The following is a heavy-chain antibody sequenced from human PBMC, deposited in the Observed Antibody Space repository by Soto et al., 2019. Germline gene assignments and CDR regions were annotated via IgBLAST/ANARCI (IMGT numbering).Heavy chain of an antibody. CDR1: GYSISTGFN. CDR2: IYHSGST. D-gene: IGHD1-26*01. CDR3: AKDWVGGSNNYQLDY. J-gene: IGHJ4*02. Sequence: PSETLSLTCAFSGYSISTGFNWGWIRQPPGKGLEWIGSIYHSGSTYYNLSLKSRVTISADTSKNQISLKLISVTAADTAIYYCAKDWVGGSNNYQLDYWGQGTAVTVSS. V-gene: IGHV4-38-2*02.